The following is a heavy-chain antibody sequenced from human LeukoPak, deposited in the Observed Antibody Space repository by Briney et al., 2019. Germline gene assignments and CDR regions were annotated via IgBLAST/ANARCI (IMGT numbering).Heavy chain of an antibody. CDR2: IYSGGST. CDR1: GFTVSSNY. J-gene: IGHJ4*02. Sequence: GGSLRLSCAASGFTVSSNYMSWVRQAPGKGLEWVSVIYSGGSTYYADSVKGRFTISRVNSKNTLYLQMNSLRAEDTAVYYCARTFSSWLYYFDYWGQGTLVTVSS. V-gene: IGHV3-53*01. CDR3: ARTFSSWLYYFDY. D-gene: IGHD6-13*01.